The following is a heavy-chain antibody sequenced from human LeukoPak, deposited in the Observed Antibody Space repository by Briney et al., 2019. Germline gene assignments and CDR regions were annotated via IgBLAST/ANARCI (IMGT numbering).Heavy chain of an antibody. CDR2: ISSSGSTI. D-gene: IGHD3-10*01. V-gene: IGHV3-11*01. CDR1: GFTFSDYY. Sequence: GGSLRLSCAASGFTFSDYYMSWIRQAPGKGLEWVSYISSSGSTIYYADSVKGRFTISRDNAKNSLYLQMNSLRAEDTAVYYCASLLWFGELYPYYMDVWGKGTTVTISS. J-gene: IGHJ6*03. CDR3: ASLLWFGELYPYYMDV.